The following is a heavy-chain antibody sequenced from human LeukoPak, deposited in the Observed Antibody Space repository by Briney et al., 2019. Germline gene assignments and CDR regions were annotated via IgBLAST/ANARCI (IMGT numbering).Heavy chain of an antibody. CDR2: INPSGGST. D-gene: IGHD3-22*01. J-gene: IGHJ4*02. CDR1: GYTFTSYY. CDR3: ARVSDDSSGYYYVVGYFDY. V-gene: IGHV1-46*01. Sequence: ASVKVSCKASGYTFTSYYMHWVRQAPGQGLEWMGIINPSGGSTSYAQKFRGRVTMTRDTSTSTVYMGLSSLRSEDTAVYYCARVSDDSSGYYYVVGYFDYWGQGTLVTVSS.